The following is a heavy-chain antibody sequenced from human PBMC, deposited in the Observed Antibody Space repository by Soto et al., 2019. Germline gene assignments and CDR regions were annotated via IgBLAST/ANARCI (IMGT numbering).Heavy chain of an antibody. J-gene: IGHJ6*02. CDR2: IYHSGGT. V-gene: IGHV4-31*03. D-gene: IGHD2-21*02. Sequence: KTSETLSLTCTVSGCSISSGGYCWTWIRQHPMKGLEWIGYIYHSGGTHYNPSLKSRLSISVDTSKSQFSLKLNSVTAADTAVYFCARGVPKVTAILTSSYYAMDVWGQGTTVTVSS. CDR1: GCSISSGGYC. CDR3: ARGVPKVTAILTSSYYAMDV.